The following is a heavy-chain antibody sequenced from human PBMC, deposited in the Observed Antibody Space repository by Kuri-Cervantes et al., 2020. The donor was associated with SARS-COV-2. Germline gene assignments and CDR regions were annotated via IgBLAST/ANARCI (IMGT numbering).Heavy chain of an antibody. CDR3: ARAAGYSSPFAFDI. D-gene: IGHD6-13*01. CDR2: INPNSSGT. J-gene: IGHJ3*02. V-gene: IGHV1-2*02. CDR1: GYTFTGYY. Sequence: ASVKVSCKASGYTFTGYYMHWVRQAPGQGLEWMGWINPNSSGTNYAQKFQGRVTMTRDTSISTAYMELSRLRSDDTAVYYCARAAGYSSPFAFDIWGQGTMVTVSS.